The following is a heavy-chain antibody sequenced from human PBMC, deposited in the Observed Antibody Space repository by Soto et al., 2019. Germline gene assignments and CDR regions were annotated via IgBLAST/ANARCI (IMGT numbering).Heavy chain of an antibody. CDR3: AKDQASGQGSFDS. J-gene: IGHJ4*02. CDR1: GFTFNIYG. Sequence: LRLSCAASGFTFNIYGMHWVRQAPDKGLEWVALISYDGSNQYYADSVKGRFTISRDNSKNTPFLQMNSLRADDTAVYYCAKDQASGQGSFDSWGQGTLVTVSS. CDR2: ISYDGSNQ. V-gene: IGHV3-30*18.